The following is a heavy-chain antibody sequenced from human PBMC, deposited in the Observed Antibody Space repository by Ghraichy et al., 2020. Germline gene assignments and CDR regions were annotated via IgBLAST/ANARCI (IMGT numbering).Heavy chain of an antibody. CDR2: ISAYNGNT. CDR1: GYTFTDYG. CDR3: AREEIVVVSVGILRAFDM. Sequence: ASVKVSCKASGYTFTDYGISWVRQAPGQGLEWMGWISAYNGNTNYAQKIQGRVTMTTDTSTSTAYMELRSLRSDDTAVYYCAREEIVVVSVGILRAFDMWGQGTKVTVSS. D-gene: IGHD2-2*01. V-gene: IGHV1-18*01. J-gene: IGHJ3*02.